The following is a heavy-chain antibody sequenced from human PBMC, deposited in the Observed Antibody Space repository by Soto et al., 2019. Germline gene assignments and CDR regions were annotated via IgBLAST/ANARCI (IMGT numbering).Heavy chain of an antibody. D-gene: IGHD3-22*01. CDR1: GGATSRDDYY. Sequence: ASETLSLTCTVSGGATSRDDYYWSWIRQAAGRGLEWIGNLASGGSPYYNQSLKSRATMSMXTARNQFSLKVSSVTVAETAVYYCARDLDGLHDDNSGPYPRPGWGQGTLVTVSS. V-gene: IGHV4-30-4*01. CDR2: LASGGSP. J-gene: IGHJ1*01. CDR3: ARDLDGLHDDNSGPYPRPG.